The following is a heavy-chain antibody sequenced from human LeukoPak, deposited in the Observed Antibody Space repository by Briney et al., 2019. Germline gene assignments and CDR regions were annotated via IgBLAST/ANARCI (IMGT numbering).Heavy chain of an antibody. V-gene: IGHV3-21*01. CDR2: ISSSSSYI. Sequence: AGGSLRLSCAASGFSFSSNSMNWVRQAPGKGLEWVSSISSSSSYIYYADSVKGRFTISRDNAKNSLYLQMNSLRAEDTAVYYCAREGYSYGYRVFYYMDVWGKGTTVTVSS. CDR3: AREGYSYGYRVFYYMDV. CDR1: GFSFSSNS. D-gene: IGHD5-18*01. J-gene: IGHJ6*03.